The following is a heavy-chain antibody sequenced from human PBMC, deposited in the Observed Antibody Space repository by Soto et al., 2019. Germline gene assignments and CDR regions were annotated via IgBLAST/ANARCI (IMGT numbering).Heavy chain of an antibody. D-gene: IGHD3-16*01. CDR2: IWYDGSNK. CDR1: GFTFSSYG. Sequence: QVQLVESGGGVVQPGRSLRLSCAASGFTFSSYGMHWVRQAPGKGLEWVAVIWYDGSNKYYADSVKGRFTISRDNSKNTRYRQRNSLRAEDTAVYYCVRDRGEGPYGMDVWGQGTTVTVSS. J-gene: IGHJ6*02. V-gene: IGHV3-33*01. CDR3: VRDRGEGPYGMDV.